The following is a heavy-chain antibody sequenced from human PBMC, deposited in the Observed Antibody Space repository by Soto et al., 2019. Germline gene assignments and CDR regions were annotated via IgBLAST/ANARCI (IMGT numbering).Heavy chain of an antibody. CDR2: IDAGIGDT. CDR1: GYTFTDYA. V-gene: IGHV1-3*01. Sequence: ASVKVSCKASGYTFTDYALHWVRQAPGQRPEWMGRIDAGIGDTKYSQRFQGRVAITTDTSASTAYMELSGLRSEDTAMYYCARWVAMTGTLDYWGQGTLVTVSS. D-gene: IGHD6-19*01. J-gene: IGHJ4*02. CDR3: ARWVAMTGTLDY.